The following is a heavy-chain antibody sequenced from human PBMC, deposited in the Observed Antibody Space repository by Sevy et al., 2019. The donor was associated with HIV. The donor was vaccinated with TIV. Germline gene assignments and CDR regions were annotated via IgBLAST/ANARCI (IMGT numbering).Heavy chain of an antibody. Sequence: GRSLRLSCAASGFTFSSYSMNWVRQAPGKGLEWVSYISSSSSTIYYADSVKGRFTISRDNAKNSLYLQMNSLRDEDTAVYYCARTYYYDSSGHDAFDIWGQGTMVTVSS. CDR3: ARTYYYDSSGHDAFDI. J-gene: IGHJ3*02. CDR2: ISSSSSTI. D-gene: IGHD3-22*01. V-gene: IGHV3-48*02. CDR1: GFTFSSYS.